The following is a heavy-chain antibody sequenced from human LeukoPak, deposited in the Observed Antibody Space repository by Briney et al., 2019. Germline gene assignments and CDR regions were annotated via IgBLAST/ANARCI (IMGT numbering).Heavy chain of an antibody. CDR2: IYYTGVT. CDR3: ARERSSSGGHSWFEP. D-gene: IGHD4-23*01. Sequence: SETLSLTCTVSGGYIITSGHYWGWIRQPPGKGLEWIGSIYYTGVTSTNPFFRSRMSISVDTSKNQFSLNLTSVTAADAAVYYCARERSSSGGHSWFEPWGQGTLVTVSS. CDR1: GGYIITSGHY. V-gene: IGHV4-39*07. J-gene: IGHJ5*02.